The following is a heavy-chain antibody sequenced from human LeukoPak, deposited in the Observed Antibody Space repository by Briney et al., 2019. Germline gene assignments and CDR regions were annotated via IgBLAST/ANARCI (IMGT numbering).Heavy chain of an antibody. J-gene: IGHJ4*02. CDR3: ARDPPYSDSSGYYYDY. CDR1: AFAFSNYW. V-gene: IGHV3-7*01. D-gene: IGHD3-22*01. Sequence: GGSLRLSCAASAFAFSNYWMSWVRQAPGKGLEWVANIKEDGSEINYVDSVKGRFTISRDNAKNSLYLQMNSLRAEDTAVYYCARDPPYSDSSGYYYDYWGQGTLVTVSS. CDR2: IKEDGSEI.